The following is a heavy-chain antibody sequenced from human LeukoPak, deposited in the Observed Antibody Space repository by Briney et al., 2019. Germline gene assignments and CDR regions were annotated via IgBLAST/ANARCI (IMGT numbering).Heavy chain of an antibody. V-gene: IGHV4-4*07. J-gene: IGHJ5*02. CDR1: GGSISSYY. Sequence: SETLPLTCTVSGGSISSYYWSWIRQPAGKGLEWIGRIYTSGSTNYNPSLKSRVTMSVDTSKNQFSLKLSSVTAADTAVYYCARLLYCSGGSCYGGSWFDPWGQGTLVTVSS. D-gene: IGHD2-15*01. CDR2: IYTSGST. CDR3: ARLLYCSGGSCYGGSWFDP.